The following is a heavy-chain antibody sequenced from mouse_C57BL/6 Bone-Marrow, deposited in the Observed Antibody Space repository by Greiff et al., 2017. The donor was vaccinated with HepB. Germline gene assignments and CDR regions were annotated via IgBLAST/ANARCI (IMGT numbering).Heavy chain of an antibody. D-gene: IGHD1-1*01. Sequence: VQLQQSGAELVRPGASVKLSCTASGFNIKDDYMHWVKQRSEQGLEWIGWIDPENGDTEYASKFQGEATITADTSSNTAYLQLSSLTSEDTAVYYCTTRGTTGPYFDVWGTGTTVTVSS. CDR3: TTRGTTGPYFDV. V-gene: IGHV14-4*01. CDR2: IDPENGDT. CDR1: GFNIKDDY. J-gene: IGHJ1*03.